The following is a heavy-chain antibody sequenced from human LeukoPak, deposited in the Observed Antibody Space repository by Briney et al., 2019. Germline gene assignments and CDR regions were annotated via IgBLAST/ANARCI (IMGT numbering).Heavy chain of an antibody. CDR1: GYTFTGYY. CDR2: INPNSGGT. J-gene: IGHJ4*02. CDR3: ARALCSSTSCYSQDY. D-gene: IGHD2-2*01. Sequence: ASVKVSCKASGYTFTGYYMHWVRQAPGQGLEWMGWINPNSGGTNYAQKLQGRVTMTTDTSTSTAYMELRSLRSDDTAVYYCARALCSSTSCYSQDYWGQGTLVTVSS. V-gene: IGHV1-2*02.